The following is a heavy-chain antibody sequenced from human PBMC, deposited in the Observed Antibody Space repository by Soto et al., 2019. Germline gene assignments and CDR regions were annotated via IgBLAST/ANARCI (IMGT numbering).Heavy chain of an antibody. Sequence: ASVKVSCKASGYTFTNYGISWVRQAPGQGLEWMGWISAYNGNTNYAQKLQGRVTMTTDTSTSTAYMELRSLRSDDTAVYYCASAIAAAGPIDYWGQGTLVTVSS. CDR2: ISAYNGNT. J-gene: IGHJ4*02. CDR1: GYTFTNYG. CDR3: ASAIAAAGPIDY. V-gene: IGHV1-18*01. D-gene: IGHD6-13*01.